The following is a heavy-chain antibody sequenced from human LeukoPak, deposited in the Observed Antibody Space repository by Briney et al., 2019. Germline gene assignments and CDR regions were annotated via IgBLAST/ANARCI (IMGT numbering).Heavy chain of an antibody. Sequence: PSETLSLTCAVYGGSFSGYYWSWIRQPPGKGLEWIGEINHSGSTNYNPSLKSRVTISVVTSKNQFSLKLSSVTAADTAVYYCARGRRSKRLDYWGQGTLVTVSS. J-gene: IGHJ4*02. CDR3: ARGRRSKRLDY. V-gene: IGHV4-34*01. CDR1: GGSFSGYY. CDR2: INHSGST. D-gene: IGHD6-25*01.